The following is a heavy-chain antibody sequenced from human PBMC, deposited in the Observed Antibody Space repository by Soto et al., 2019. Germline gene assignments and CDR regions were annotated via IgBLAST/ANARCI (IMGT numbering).Heavy chain of an antibody. CDR1: GGSISSYY. V-gene: IGHV4-59*08. CDR3: ARHRGSPGYYYYYMDV. CDR2: IYYSGST. Sequence: SETLSLTCTVSGGSISSYYWSWIRQPPWKGLEWIGYIYYSGSTNYNPSLKSRVTISVDTSKNQFSLKLSSVTAADTAVYYCARHRGSPGYYYYYMDVWGKGTTVTVSS. J-gene: IGHJ6*03.